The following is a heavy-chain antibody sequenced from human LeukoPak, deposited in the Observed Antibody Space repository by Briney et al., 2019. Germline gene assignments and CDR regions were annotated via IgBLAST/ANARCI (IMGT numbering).Heavy chain of an antibody. V-gene: IGHV3-7*01. D-gene: IGHD1-26*01. J-gene: IGHJ1*01. CDR2: IKQDGSEK. CDR1: GFPFCSFL. Sequence: GGAPGISLAGPGFPFCSFLGRLGRPGPGEGVGWGGHIKQDGSEKYYMDSVKGRFTISRDNAKNSLYLQMNSLRAEDTAVYYCTGGDLVGVTGRAYQHWGQGTLATVSS. CDR3: TGGDLVGVTGRAYQH.